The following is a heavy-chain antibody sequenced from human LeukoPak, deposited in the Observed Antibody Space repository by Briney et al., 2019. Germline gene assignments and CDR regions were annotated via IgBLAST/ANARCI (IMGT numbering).Heavy chain of an antibody. V-gene: IGHV3-30-3*01. CDR1: GFTFSSYA. J-gene: IGHJ4*02. Sequence: GGSLRLSCAASGFTFSSYAMHWVRQAPGKGLEWVAVISYDGSNKYYADSVKGRFTISRDNSKNTLYLQMNSLRAEDTAVYYCARALRENTALGYWGQGTLVTVS. CDR2: ISYDGSNK. D-gene: IGHD5-18*01. CDR3: ARALRENTALGY.